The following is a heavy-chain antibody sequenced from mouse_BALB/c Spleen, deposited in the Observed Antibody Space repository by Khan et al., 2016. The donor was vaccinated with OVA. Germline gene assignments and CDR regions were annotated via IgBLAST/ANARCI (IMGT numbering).Heavy chain of an antibody. J-gene: IGHJ3*01. CDR2: VNPNTGNT. CDR3: ARGYDFFAY. Sequence: EVQLQQSGPDLVKPGASVKMSCKASGYSFTGYYMNWVKQSHGKSLECIGRVNPNTGNTNYNQKFKGKAILIVDTSSSTAYMELRNLTSEDSAVYDCARGYDFFAYWGQGTLVTVSA. V-gene: IGHV1-26*01. CDR1: GYSFTGYY. D-gene: IGHD2-12*01.